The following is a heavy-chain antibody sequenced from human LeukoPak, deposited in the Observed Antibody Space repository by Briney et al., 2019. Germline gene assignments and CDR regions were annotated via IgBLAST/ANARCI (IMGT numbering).Heavy chain of an antibody. D-gene: IGHD3-3*01. CDR3: AKGRMEGLAPLVYFDY. J-gene: IGHJ4*02. CDR2: ISGSGGST. CDR1: GFTFSSYA. Sequence: QPGGSLRLSCAASGFTFSSYAMSWVRQAPGKGLEWVSAISGSGGSTYYADTVKGRFTISRDNSKNTLYLQMNSLRAEDTAVYYCAKGRMEGLAPLVYFDYWGQGTLVTVSS. V-gene: IGHV3-23*01.